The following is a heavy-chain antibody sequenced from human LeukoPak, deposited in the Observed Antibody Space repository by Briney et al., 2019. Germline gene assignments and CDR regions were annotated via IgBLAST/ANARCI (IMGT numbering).Heavy chain of an antibody. J-gene: IGHJ4*02. Sequence: GGSLRLSCAASGFTVSSNYMSWVRQAPGKGLEWVSVIYSGGRTYYADSVKGRFTISRDNSKNTLYLQMNSLRAEDTAVYYCARGPSIAAAVAVDYWGQGTLVTVSS. CDR1: GFTVSSNY. D-gene: IGHD6-13*01. CDR2: IYSGGRT. CDR3: ARGPSIAAAVAVDY. V-gene: IGHV3-53*01.